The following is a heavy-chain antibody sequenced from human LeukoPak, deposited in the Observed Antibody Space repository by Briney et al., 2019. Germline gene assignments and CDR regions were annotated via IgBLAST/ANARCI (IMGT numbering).Heavy chain of an antibody. V-gene: IGHV4-38-2*01. D-gene: IGHD6-13*01. CDR3: ARSQYIIAAAGTGFDY. J-gene: IGHJ4*02. Sequence: PSETLSLTCAVSGYSISSGYYWGWIRQPPGKGLEWIGYIYYSGSTYYNPSLKSRVTISVDTSKNQFSLKLSSVTAADTAVYYCARSQYIIAAAGTGFDYWGQGTLVTVSS. CDR2: IYYSGST. CDR1: GYSISSGYY.